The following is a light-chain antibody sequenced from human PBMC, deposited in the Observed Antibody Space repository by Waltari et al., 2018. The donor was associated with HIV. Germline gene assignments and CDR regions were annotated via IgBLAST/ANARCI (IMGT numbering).Light chain of an antibody. V-gene: IGLV7-46*01. CDR3: LLSYAGSRPVV. J-gene: IGLJ2*01. Sequence: QAVVTQDPSLTVSPGVTVTLTCGSSSGPVTSGHHPYWFQQKPGQAPRTLIYDTTYKHSWTPARFSGSLLGGKAVLTLSGAQPEDEADYYCLLSYAGSRPVVFGGGTKLTVV. CDR1: SGPVTSGHH. CDR2: DTT.